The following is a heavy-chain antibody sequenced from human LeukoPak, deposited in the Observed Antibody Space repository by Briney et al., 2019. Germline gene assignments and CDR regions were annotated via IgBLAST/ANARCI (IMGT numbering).Heavy chain of an antibody. CDR1: GFTFSSYS. CDR2: ISSSSSTI. J-gene: IGHJ4*02. D-gene: IGHD3-22*01. Sequence: GGSLRLSCAASGFTFSSYSMNWVHQAPGKGLEWVSDISSSSSTIYYADSVKGRFTISRDNAKNSLYLQMNSLRAEDTAVYYCARVLHKRNYDSSDYYGYWGQGTLVTVSS. V-gene: IGHV3-48*01. CDR3: ARVLHKRNYDSSDYYGY.